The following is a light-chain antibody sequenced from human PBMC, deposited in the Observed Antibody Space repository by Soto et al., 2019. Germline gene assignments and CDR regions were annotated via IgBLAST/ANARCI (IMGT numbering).Light chain of an antibody. Sequence: QAVVTQPPSVSGTPGQRVSISCTGTSSNLGADYDVHWYQHLPGTAPKLLIFGNNVRPSGVPDRFSGSKSGTSASLAITGLQAEDEAFYYCQSYDNSLSTPIFGAGTKLTVL. J-gene: IGLJ2*01. CDR3: QSYDNSLSTPI. CDR1: SSNLGADYD. CDR2: GNN. V-gene: IGLV1-40*01.